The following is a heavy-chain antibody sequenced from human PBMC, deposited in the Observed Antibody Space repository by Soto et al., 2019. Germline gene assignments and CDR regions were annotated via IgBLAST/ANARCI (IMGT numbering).Heavy chain of an antibody. J-gene: IGHJ3*02. D-gene: IGHD6-13*01. CDR3: ARTHWYSSSFDAFDI. V-gene: IGHV1-8*02. CDR2: INPSSGNT. CDR1: GYTFTSYA. Sequence: ASVKVSCKASGYTFTSYAMHWVRQAPGQRLEWMGWINPSSGNTGYAQKFQGRVTMTRNTSISTAYMELSSLRSEDTAVYYCARTHWYSSSFDAFDIWGQGTMVTVSS.